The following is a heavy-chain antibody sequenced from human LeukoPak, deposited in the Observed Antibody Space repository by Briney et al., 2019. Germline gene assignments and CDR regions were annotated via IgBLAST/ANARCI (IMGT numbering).Heavy chain of an antibody. V-gene: IGHV4-59*01. Sequence: SETLSLTCTVPDASISSNHWSWIGQPPGKGLEWIGSFCHSGSTNYNPSLKSRVSVSVATSKNQFSRRLRSVTAADTAVYYCARDHSSSWPTDYYFAHWGQGTLVTVSS. CDR3: ARDHSSSWPTDYYFAH. CDR1: DASISSNH. D-gene: IGHD6-13*01. J-gene: IGHJ4*02. CDR2: FCHSGST.